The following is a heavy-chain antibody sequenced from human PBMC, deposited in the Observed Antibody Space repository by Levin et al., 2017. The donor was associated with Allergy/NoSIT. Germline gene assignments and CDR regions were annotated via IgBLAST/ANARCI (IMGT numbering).Heavy chain of an antibody. CDR1: GGSISSGGYS. Sequence: RSSETLSLTCAVSGGSISSGGYSWSWIRQPPGKGLEWIGYIYHSGSTYYNPSLKSRVTISVDRSKNQFSLKLSSVTAADTAVYYCASSRALGYCSGGSCYPPLPNWFDPWGQGTLVTVSS. CDR2: IYHSGST. V-gene: IGHV4-30-2*01. D-gene: IGHD2-15*01. J-gene: IGHJ5*02. CDR3: ASSRALGYCSGGSCYPPLPNWFDP.